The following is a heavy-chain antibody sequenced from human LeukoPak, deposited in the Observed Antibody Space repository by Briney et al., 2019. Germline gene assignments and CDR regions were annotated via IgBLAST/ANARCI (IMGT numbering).Heavy chain of an antibody. CDR3: ARDPTGGVYYYYMDV. CDR2: ISSSSSYI. D-gene: IGHD1-14*01. Sequence: GGSLRLSCAASGFTFSSYAMHWVRQAPGKGLEWVSSISSSSSYIYYADSVKGRFTISGDNAKNSLYLQMNSLRAEDTAVYYCARDPTGGVYYYYMDVWGKGTTVTVSS. CDR1: GFTFSSYA. J-gene: IGHJ6*03. V-gene: IGHV3-21*01.